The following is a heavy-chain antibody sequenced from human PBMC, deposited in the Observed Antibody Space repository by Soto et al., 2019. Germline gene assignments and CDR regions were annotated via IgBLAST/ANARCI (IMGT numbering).Heavy chain of an antibody. Sequence: SCAASGFTFSSYAMHWVRQAPGKGLEWVAVISYDGSNKYYADSVKGRFTISRDNSKNTLYLQMNSLRAEDTAVYYCARDGYSSSWFQPYYYYGMDVWGQGTTVTVSS. CDR2: ISYDGSNK. V-gene: IGHV3-30-3*01. D-gene: IGHD6-13*01. J-gene: IGHJ6*02. CDR3: ARDGYSSSWFQPYYYYGMDV. CDR1: GFTFSSYA.